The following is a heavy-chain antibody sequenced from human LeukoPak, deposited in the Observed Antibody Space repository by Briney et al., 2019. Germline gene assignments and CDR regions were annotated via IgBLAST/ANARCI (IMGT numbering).Heavy chain of an antibody. Sequence: PSETLSLTCTVSGGSISSGSYYWSWIRQPAGKGLEWIGRIYTSGSTNYNPSLKSRVTISVDTSKNQFSLKLSSVTAADTAVYYCARGYYDSSVDYWGQGTLVTVSS. CDR2: IYTSGST. CDR3: ARGYYDSSVDY. J-gene: IGHJ4*02. CDR1: GGSISSGSYY. D-gene: IGHD3-22*01. V-gene: IGHV4-61*02.